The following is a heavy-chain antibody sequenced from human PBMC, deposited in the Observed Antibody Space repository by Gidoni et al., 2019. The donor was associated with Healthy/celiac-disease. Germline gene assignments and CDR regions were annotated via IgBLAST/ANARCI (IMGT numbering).Heavy chain of an antibody. V-gene: IGHV4-59*08. CDR1: GGSIRSYY. Sequence: QVQLQESGPGLVKPLETLSLTCTVSGGSIRSYYWSWIRQLPVKGLEWIGYIYYSGSTDYNPSLKSRVTISVDTSKNQFSLKLSSVTAADRAVYYCARMYYYGSGSRPAFDIWGQGTMVTVSS. J-gene: IGHJ3*02. CDR2: IYYSGST. D-gene: IGHD3-10*01. CDR3: ARMYYYGSGSRPAFDI.